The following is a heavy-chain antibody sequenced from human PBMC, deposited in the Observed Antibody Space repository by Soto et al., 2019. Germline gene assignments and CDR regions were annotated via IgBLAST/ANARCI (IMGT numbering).Heavy chain of an antibody. CDR1: GFTLISYG. V-gene: IGHV3-21*01. D-gene: IGHD6-13*01. CDR2: ISSSSSYI. Sequence: GGSLRLWWGGTGFTLISYGVNWVRQAPGKGLEWVSSISSSSSYIYYADSVKGRFTISRDNAKNSLYLQMNSLRAEDTAVYYCARDYSPDYWGQGTLVTVSS. CDR3: ARDYSPDY. J-gene: IGHJ4*02.